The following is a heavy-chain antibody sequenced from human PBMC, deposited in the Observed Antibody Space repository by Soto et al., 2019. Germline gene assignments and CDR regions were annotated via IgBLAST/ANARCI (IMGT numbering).Heavy chain of an antibody. Sequence: GGSLRLSCAASGFTFSDYYMSWIRQAPGKGLEWVSYISTISTYTNYADSVKGRFTISRDNAKNSLYLQMNSLRDEDTAVYYCARDAYDYDDTSGYYRHWGQGTLVTVSS. J-gene: IGHJ4*02. CDR2: ISTISTYT. D-gene: IGHD3-22*01. CDR1: GFTFSDYY. CDR3: ARDAYDYDDTSGYYRH. V-gene: IGHV3-11*06.